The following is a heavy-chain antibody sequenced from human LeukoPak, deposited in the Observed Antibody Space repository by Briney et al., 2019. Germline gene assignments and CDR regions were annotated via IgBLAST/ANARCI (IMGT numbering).Heavy chain of an antibody. Sequence: GGSLRLSCAASGFTFSSYAMSWVRQAPGKGLEWVSVIYSGGSTYSADSVKGRFTISRDNSKNTLYLQMNSLRAEDTAVYYCARGAGVGNYFDYWGQGTLVTVSS. V-gene: IGHV3-66*01. D-gene: IGHD1-14*01. CDR1: GFTFSSYA. J-gene: IGHJ4*02. CDR3: ARGAGVGNYFDY. CDR2: IYSGGST.